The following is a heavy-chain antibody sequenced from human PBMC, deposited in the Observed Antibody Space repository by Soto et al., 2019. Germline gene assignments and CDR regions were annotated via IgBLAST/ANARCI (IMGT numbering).Heavy chain of an antibody. CDR3: ARIPWAVAGTGAGAFDI. Sequence: ASVKVSCKASGYTFTSYDINWVRQATGQGLEWMGWMNPNSGNTGYAQKFQGRVTMTRTTSTSTAYMELSSLRSEDTAVYYCARIPWAVAGTGAGAFDIWGQGTMVT. J-gene: IGHJ3*02. CDR2: MNPNSGNT. D-gene: IGHD6-19*01. CDR1: GYTFTSYD. V-gene: IGHV1-8*01.